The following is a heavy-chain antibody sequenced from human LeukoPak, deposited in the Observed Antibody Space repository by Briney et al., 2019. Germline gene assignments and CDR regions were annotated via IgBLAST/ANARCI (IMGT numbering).Heavy chain of an antibody. CDR2: ITGSGGWA. CDR1: GLTFSSYA. D-gene: IGHD4-17*01. V-gene: IGHV3-23*01. CDR3: ATFYGVQKDY. Sequence: GGSLRLSCAASGLTFSSYAMMWLHQAPGQGLEWVSAITGSGGWALYADSVKGRFTISRDNSKNTLYLQMSSLRAEDTAVYYCATFYGVQKDYWGQGTLVTVSS. J-gene: IGHJ4*02.